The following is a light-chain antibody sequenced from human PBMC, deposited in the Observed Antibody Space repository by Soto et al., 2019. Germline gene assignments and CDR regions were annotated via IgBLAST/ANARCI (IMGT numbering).Light chain of an antibody. Sequence: DIQMTQSPSSLSASVGDSVTITCQATQGINYYLYWYQLKPGKAPKALIYDASNLETGVPSRFSGSGSGTEFTLTISSLQPEDFATYYCQQYESLPRTFGQGTKVDIK. CDR3: QQYESLPRT. CDR1: QGINYY. V-gene: IGKV1-33*01. CDR2: DAS. J-gene: IGKJ1*01.